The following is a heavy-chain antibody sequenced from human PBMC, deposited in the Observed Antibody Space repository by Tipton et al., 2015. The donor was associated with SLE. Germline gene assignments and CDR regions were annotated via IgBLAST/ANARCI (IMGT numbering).Heavy chain of an antibody. CDR2: IYYSGST. D-gene: IGHD5-18*01. J-gene: IGHJ2*01. CDR3: ARVYPAMTGGYFDL. Sequence: TLSLTCSVSGGSISSYYWSWIRQPPGKGLEWIGYIYYSGSTNFNPSLKSRVTISVDTSKNQLSLKLTSVTAADTAVYYCARVYPAMTGGYFDLWDRGTLVTVSS. V-gene: IGHV4-59*01. CDR1: GGSISSYY.